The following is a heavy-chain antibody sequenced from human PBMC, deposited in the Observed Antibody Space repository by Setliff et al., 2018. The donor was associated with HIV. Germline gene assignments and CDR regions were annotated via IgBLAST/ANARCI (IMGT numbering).Heavy chain of an antibody. CDR1: GFAFTSYA. CDR3: ARDTLYCSGGNCPFDY. Sequence: GGSLRLSCAASGFAFTSYAMNWVRQAPGKGLEWISYISSSGSTIYYADSVKGRLTISRDNAKNSLYLQMNSLRAEDTAVYYCARDTLYCSGGNCPFDYWGQGTLVTVS. D-gene: IGHD2-15*01. CDR2: ISSSGSTI. J-gene: IGHJ4*02. V-gene: IGHV3-48*03.